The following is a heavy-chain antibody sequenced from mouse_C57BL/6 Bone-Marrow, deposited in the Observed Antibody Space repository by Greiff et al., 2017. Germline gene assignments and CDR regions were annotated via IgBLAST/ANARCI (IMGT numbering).Heavy chain of an antibody. Sequence: QVQLQQSGAELVRPGSSVKLSCKASGYTFTSYWMHWVKQRPIQGLEWIGNIDPSDSETHYNQKFKDKATLTVDKSSSTAYMQLSSLTSEDSAVYYCASSYYGSNYFDYWGQGTTLTVSS. V-gene: IGHV1-52*01. J-gene: IGHJ2*01. CDR2: IDPSDSET. CDR3: ASSYYGSNYFDY. CDR1: GYTFTSYW. D-gene: IGHD1-1*01.